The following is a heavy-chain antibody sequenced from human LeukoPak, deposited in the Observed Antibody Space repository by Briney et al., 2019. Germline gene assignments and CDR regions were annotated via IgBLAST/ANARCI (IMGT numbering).Heavy chain of an antibody. J-gene: IGHJ5*02. Sequence: PSETLSLTCAVYGGSFSGYYWSWIRQPPGKGLEWIGEINHSGSTNYNPSLKSRVTISVDTSKNQFSLKLSSVTAADTAVYYCARSRPSGSSSGRYNWFDPWGQGTLVTVSS. CDR2: INHSGST. V-gene: IGHV4-34*01. CDR3: ARSRPSGSSSGRYNWFDP. D-gene: IGHD6-25*01. CDR1: GGSFSGYY.